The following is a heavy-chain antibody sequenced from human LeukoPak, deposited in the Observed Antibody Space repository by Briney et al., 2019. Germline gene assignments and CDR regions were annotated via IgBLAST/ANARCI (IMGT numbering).Heavy chain of an antibody. J-gene: IGHJ4*02. V-gene: IGHV3-23*01. Sequence: PGGSLRLSCAASGFTFSSYAMSWVRQAPGKGLEWVSAISGSGGSTYYADSVKGRFTISRGNSKNTLYLQMNSLRAEDTAVYYCAKDLKRAAGTKADYWGQGTLVTVSS. D-gene: IGHD6-13*01. CDR2: ISGSGGST. CDR1: GFTFSSYA. CDR3: AKDLKRAAGTKADY.